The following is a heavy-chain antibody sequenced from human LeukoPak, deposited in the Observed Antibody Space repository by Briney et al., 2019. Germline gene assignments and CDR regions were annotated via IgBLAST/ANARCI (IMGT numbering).Heavy chain of an antibody. CDR2: ISSSSSYI. CDR1: GFTFSSYS. Sequence: GGSLRLSCAASGFTFSSYSMNWVRQAPGKGLEWVSSISSSSSYIYYADSVKGRFTISRDNAKNSLYLQMNSLRAEDTAVYYCARVGWYSNGWYRGQGDYWGQGTLVTVSS. V-gene: IGHV3-21*01. CDR3: ARVGWYSNGWYRGQGDY. J-gene: IGHJ4*02. D-gene: IGHD6-19*01.